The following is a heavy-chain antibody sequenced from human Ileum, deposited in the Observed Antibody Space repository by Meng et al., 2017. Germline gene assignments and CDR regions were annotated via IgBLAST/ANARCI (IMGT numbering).Heavy chain of an antibody. D-gene: IGHD3-3*02. CDR2: FFYGGTT. V-gene: IGHV4-39*01. Sequence: QLQLQESGPGLVQPSATLSLTCSVSGGSISSRTSYWGWIRQPPGMGLEWIVSFFYGGTTYYNPSLESRVTTSVDTSKSQFSLNLKSVSAADTAVYFCARHGAFRSHLDDWGQGTLVTVSS. J-gene: IGHJ4*02. CDR3: ARHGAFRSHLDD. CDR1: GGSISSRTSY.